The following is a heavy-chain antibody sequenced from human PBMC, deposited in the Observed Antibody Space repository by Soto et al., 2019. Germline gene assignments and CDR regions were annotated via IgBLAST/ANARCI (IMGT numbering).Heavy chain of an antibody. CDR2: ISYDGSNK. V-gene: IGHV3-30-3*01. CDR1: GFTFSSYA. CDR3: ASLRLGDDY. Sequence: QVQLVESGGGVVQPGRSLRLSCAASGFTFSSYAMHWVRQAPGKGLEWVAVISYDGSNKYYADSVKGRFTISRDNSKNTLYLQMNGLRAEDTAVYYCASLRLGDDYWGQGTLVTVSS. J-gene: IGHJ4*02. D-gene: IGHD3-16*01.